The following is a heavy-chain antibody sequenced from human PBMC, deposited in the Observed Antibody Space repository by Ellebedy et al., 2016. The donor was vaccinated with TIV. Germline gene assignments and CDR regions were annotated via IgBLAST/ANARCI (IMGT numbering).Heavy chain of an antibody. D-gene: IGHD4-17*01. CDR3: ARHSTVTTIGT. Sequence: MPSETLSLTCTVSGDSISSSVYYWGWIRQPQGKGLEWIGSFSQSGSTYYNPSLTSRVTISVDTSKNQFSLKLSSVAAADTAIFYCARHSTVTTIGTWGQGALVTVSS. V-gene: IGHV4-39*01. CDR1: GDSISSSVYY. J-gene: IGHJ5*02. CDR2: FSQSGST.